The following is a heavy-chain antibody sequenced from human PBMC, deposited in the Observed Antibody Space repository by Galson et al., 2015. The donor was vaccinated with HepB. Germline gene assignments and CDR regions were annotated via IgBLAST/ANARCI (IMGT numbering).Heavy chain of an antibody. CDR3: ARLTPAYYYDIGGYYFERGYFDY. CDR1: GYTFTDYW. J-gene: IGHJ4*02. D-gene: IGHD3-22*01. V-gene: IGHV5-51*01. Sequence: QSGAEVKKPGESLEITCQGFGYTFTDYWIGWVRHVPGKGLEWMGLIYPGDSDTKCSPSFQGQVSISADRSISTAYLQWSSLEASDTAMYYCARLTPAYYYDIGGYYFERGYFDYWGQGTLVTVSS. CDR2: IYPGDSDT.